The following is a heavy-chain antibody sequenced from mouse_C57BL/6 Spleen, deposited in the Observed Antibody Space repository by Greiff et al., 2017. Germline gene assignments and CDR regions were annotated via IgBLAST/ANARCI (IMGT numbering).Heavy chain of an antibody. CDR3: ARMPNYAMDY. CDR2: IYPGDGDT. V-gene: IGHV1-82*01. CDR1: GYAFSSSW. J-gene: IGHJ4*01. Sequence: LVESGPELVKPGASVKISCKASGYAFSSSWMNWVKQRPGKGLEWIGRIYPGDGDTNYNGKFKGKATLTADKSSSTAYMQLSSLTSEDSAVYFCARMPNYAMDYWGQGTSVTVSS.